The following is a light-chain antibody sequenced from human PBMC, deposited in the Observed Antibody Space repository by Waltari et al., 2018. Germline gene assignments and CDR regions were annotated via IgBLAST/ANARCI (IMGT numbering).Light chain of an antibody. V-gene: IGLV2-14*03. CDR1: SSDVGGYNY. J-gene: IGLJ2*01. CDR3: SSYTSSTVV. Sequence: QSALTQPASVSGSPGQSITISCTGTSSDVGGYNYVSWYQQHPGKAPKLMIYDVSNRPSGVSNRFSGYKSGNTVSLTMSELQAEDEADYYCSSYTSSTVVFGGGTKLTVL. CDR2: DVS.